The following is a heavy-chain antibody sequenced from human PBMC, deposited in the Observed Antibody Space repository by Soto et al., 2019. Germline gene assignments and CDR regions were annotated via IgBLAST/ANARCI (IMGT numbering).Heavy chain of an antibody. CDR2: INHSGST. D-gene: IGHD6-13*01. J-gene: IGHJ4*02. CDR3: AREWIAAAGTKSPFDY. Sequence: TSETLSLTCAVYVGSFSGYYWSWIRQPPGKGLEWIGEINHSGSTNYNPSLKSRVTISVDTSKNQFSLKLSSVTAADTAVYYCAREWIAAAGTKSPFDYWGQGTLVTVSS. CDR1: VGSFSGYY. V-gene: IGHV4-34*01.